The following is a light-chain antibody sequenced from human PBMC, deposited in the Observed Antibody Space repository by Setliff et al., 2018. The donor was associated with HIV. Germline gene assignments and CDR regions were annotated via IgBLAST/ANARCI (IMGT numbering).Light chain of an antibody. CDR1: RSDVGGYNS. J-gene: IGLJ1*01. CDR3: CSYAGGNTFI. V-gene: IGLV2-23*02. CDR2: EVN. Sequence: QSALTQPASVSGSPGQSITISCTGTRSDVGGYNSVSWYQQHPGKVPRLIIFEVNERPSWISDRFSASKSGNTASLTISTLQAEDEADYHCCSYAGGNTFIFGTGTKVTVL.